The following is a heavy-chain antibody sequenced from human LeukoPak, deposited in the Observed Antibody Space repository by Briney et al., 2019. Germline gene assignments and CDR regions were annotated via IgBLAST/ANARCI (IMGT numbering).Heavy chain of an antibody. CDR1: GFTVSTNY. Sequence: GGSLRLSCAASGFTVSTNYMNWVRQAPGKGLEWVSILYSGSSTYYADSVEGRFIVSRDSSKNTLSLQMNDLRAEDTAVYYCARLAYSSGWYAAFDYWGQGTLVTVSS. CDR2: LYSGSST. D-gene: IGHD6-19*01. V-gene: IGHV3-53*01. CDR3: ARLAYSSGWYAAFDY. J-gene: IGHJ4*02.